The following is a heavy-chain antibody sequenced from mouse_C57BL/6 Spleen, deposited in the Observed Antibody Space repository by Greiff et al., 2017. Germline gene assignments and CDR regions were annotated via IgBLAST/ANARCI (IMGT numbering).Heavy chain of an antibody. CDR3: ARRREYFDV. J-gene: IGHJ1*03. CDR1: GYTFTSYW. Sequence: VQLQQPGAELVRPGTSVKLSCKASGYTFTSYWMHWVKQRPGQGLEWIGVIDPSDSYTNYNQKFKGKATLTVDTSSSTASMQPSSLTSEDSAVYYCARRREYFDVWGTGTTVTVSS. CDR2: IDPSDSYT. V-gene: IGHV1-59*01.